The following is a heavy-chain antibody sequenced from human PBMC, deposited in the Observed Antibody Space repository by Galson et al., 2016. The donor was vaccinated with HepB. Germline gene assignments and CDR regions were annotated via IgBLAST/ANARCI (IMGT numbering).Heavy chain of an antibody. V-gene: IGHV3-74*01. Sequence: SLRLSCAASGFTFSSYWMHWVRQVPGKGLMWVSRISIDGSSTTYADSVKGRFTISRDNAKNMLYLQMNSLRAEDTAVYYCARPAPYSGNYGSGWFAPWCQGTLVTVSS. CDR1: GFTFSSYW. D-gene: IGHD1-26*01. CDR2: ISIDGSST. CDR3: ARPAPYSGNYGSGWFAP. J-gene: IGHJ5*02.